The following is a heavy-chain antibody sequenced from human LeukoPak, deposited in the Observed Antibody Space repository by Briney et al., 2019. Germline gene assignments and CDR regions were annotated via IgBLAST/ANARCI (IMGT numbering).Heavy chain of an antibody. Sequence: GGSLRLSCAASGITFRNYGMHWVRQAPGKGLEWVALIRYDGSHKYYADSVKGRFTISRDDSKNTLYLQMNSLRVEDTAVYFCARDVCGGACYSGFNWYFDLWGRGTLVTVFS. J-gene: IGHJ2*01. V-gene: IGHV3-30*02. D-gene: IGHD2-21*02. CDR2: IRYDGSHK. CDR3: ARDVCGGACYSGFNWYFDL. CDR1: GITFRNYG.